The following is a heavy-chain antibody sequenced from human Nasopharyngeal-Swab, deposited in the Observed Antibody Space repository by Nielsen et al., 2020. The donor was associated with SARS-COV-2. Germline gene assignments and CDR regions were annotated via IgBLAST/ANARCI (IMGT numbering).Heavy chain of an antibody. D-gene: IGHD3-3*01. CDR2: IRSKAYGGTT. V-gene: IGHV3-49*02. J-gene: IGHJ6*02. CDR3: TKEPYYDVWSGYYSHYYCYGMDV. Sequence: WIRQPPGTGLEWVGFIRSKAYGGTTEYAASVKGRFTISRDDSKSIAYLQMNSLKTEDTAVYYCTKEPYYDVWSGYYSHYYCYGMDVWGQGTTVTVSS.